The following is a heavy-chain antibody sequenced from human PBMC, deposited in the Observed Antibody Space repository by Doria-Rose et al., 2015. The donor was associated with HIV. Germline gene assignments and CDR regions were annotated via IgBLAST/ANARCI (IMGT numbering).Heavy chain of an antibody. D-gene: IGHD6-13*01. J-gene: IGHJ4*02. CDR2: IFADDER. CDR3: ARIKSSRWYHKYYFDF. Sequence: QVTLKESGPVLVKPTETLTLTCTVSGVSLSSPGMGVSWIRQPPGKALEWLATIFADDERSYKASLKSRLTISRGTSKSQVVLTMPDMDPVDTATYYCARIKSSRWYHKYYFDFWGQGTLVIVSA. V-gene: IGHV2-26*01. CDR1: GVSLSSPGMG.